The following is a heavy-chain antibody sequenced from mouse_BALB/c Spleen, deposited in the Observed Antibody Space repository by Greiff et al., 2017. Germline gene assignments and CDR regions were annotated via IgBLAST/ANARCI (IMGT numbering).Heavy chain of an antibody. J-gene: IGHJ4*01. V-gene: IGHV5-6-4*01. Sequence: EVKLMESGGGLVKPGGSLKLSCAASGFTFSSYTMSWVRQTPEKRLEWVATISSGGSYTYYPDSVKGRFTISRDNAKNTLYLQMSSLKSEDTAMYYCTRDRDGYYGDAMDYWGQGTSVTVSS. CDR2: ISSGGSYT. CDR3: TRDRDGYYGDAMDY. D-gene: IGHD2-3*01. CDR1: GFTFSSYT.